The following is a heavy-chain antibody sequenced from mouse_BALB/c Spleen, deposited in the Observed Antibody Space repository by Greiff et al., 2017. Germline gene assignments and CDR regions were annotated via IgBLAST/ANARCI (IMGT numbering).Heavy chain of an antibody. CDR2: IDPETGGT. V-gene: IGHV1-15*01. D-gene: IGHD1-1*01. CDR1: GYTFTDYE. J-gene: IGHJ1*01. CDR3: TRPPYYGSRDWYFDV. Sequence: VQLQQSGAELVRPGASVTLSCKASGYTFTDYEMHWVKQTPVHGLEWIGAIDPETGGTAYNQKFKGKATLTADKSSSTAYMELRSLTSEDSAVYYCTRPPYYGSRDWYFDVWGAGTTVTVSS.